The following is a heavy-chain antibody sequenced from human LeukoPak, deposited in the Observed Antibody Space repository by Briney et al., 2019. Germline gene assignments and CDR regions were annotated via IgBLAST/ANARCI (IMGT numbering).Heavy chain of an antibody. J-gene: IGHJ3*02. CDR1: GFTFSSYS. CDR3: AKATPGRLDAFDI. D-gene: IGHD7-27*01. Sequence: GGSLRLSCAASGFTFSSYSMNWVRQAPGKGLEWVSSISSSSSYIYYADSVKGRFTISRDNAKNSLYLQMNSLRAEDTAVYYCAKATPGRLDAFDIWGQGTMVTVSS. V-gene: IGHV3-21*01. CDR2: ISSSSSYI.